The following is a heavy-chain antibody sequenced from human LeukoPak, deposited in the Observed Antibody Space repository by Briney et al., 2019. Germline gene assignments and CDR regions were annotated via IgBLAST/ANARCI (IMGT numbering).Heavy chain of an antibody. CDR1: GFTSSSYA. J-gene: IGHJ4*02. V-gene: IGHV3-23*01. CDR2: ISGSGGGTT. Sequence: GGSLRLSCAVSGFTSSSYAMSWVRQAPGEGLEWVSAISGSGGGTTYYADSVKGRFTISRDKSKNTLYLQMNSLRAEDTAVYYCAKDWVNYSYYFDYWGQGTLVTVSS. CDR3: AKDWVNYSYYFDY. D-gene: IGHD1-7*01.